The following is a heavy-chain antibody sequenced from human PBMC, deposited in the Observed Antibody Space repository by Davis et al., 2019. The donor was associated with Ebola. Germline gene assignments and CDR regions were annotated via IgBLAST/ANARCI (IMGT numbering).Heavy chain of an antibody. CDR3: ARGYSSGWYGFDY. CDR2: INPNSGGT. J-gene: IGHJ4*02. V-gene: IGHV1-2*02. Sequence: AASVKVSCKASGYTFTSYYMHWVRQAPGQGLEWMGWINPNSGGTNYAQKFQGRVTMTRDTSISTAYMELSRLRSDDTAVYYCARGYSSGWYGFDYWGQGTLVTVSS. D-gene: IGHD6-19*01. CDR1: GYTFTSYY.